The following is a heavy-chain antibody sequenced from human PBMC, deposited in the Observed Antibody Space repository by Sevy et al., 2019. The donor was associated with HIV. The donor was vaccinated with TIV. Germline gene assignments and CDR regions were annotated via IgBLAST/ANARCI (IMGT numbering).Heavy chain of an antibody. Sequence: GGSLRLSCAASGFTFSSYSMNWVRQAPGKGLEWVSYISSSSSNIYYADSVKGRFTISRDNAKNSLYLQMNSLRDEDTAVYYCAREYYGSGSYEDFDPWGQGTLVTVSS. CDR3: AREYYGSGSYEDFDP. D-gene: IGHD3-10*01. V-gene: IGHV3-48*02. CDR2: ISSSSSNI. J-gene: IGHJ5*02. CDR1: GFTFSSYS.